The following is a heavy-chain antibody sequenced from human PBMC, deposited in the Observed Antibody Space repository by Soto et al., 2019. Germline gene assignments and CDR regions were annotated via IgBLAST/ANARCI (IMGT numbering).Heavy chain of an antibody. CDR3: AKDGSTFSYYYALDV. Sequence: QVQLVESGGGVVQPGRSLRLSCVASEFTFSSFAMHWVRQAPGKGLEWVTVISYDGGIKHYADSERGRFTVSRDNSKNTVFLQMNSLRDEDTAVYYCAKDGSTFSYYYALDVWGQGTTVTVSS. CDR2: ISYDGGIK. CDR1: EFTFSSFA. J-gene: IGHJ6*02. V-gene: IGHV3-30-3*01. D-gene: IGHD6-13*01.